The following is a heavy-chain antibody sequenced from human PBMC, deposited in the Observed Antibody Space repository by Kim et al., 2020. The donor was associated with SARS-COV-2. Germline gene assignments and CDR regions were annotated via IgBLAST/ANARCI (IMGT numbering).Heavy chain of an antibody. CDR1: GGSISSYY. V-gene: IGHV4-4*07. CDR2: IYTSRST. Sequence: SETLSLTCTVSGGSISSYYWSWIRQPAGKGLEWIGRIYTSRSTNYNPSLKSRVTMSVDTSKNQFSLKLSSVPAADTAVYYCARGSGWKNMLDYYYGMDVWGQGTTVTVSS. J-gene: IGHJ6*02. D-gene: IGHD6-19*01. CDR3: ARGSGWKNMLDYYYGMDV.